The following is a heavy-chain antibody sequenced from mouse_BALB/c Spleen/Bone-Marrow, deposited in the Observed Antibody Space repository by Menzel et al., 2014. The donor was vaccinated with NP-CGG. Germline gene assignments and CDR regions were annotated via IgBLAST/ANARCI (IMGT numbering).Heavy chain of an antibody. J-gene: IGHJ2*01. CDR2: IYPGNSDT. CDR1: GYTFSNYW. V-gene: IGHV1-5*01. CDR3: TTLARSDFDY. D-gene: IGHD3-1*01. Sequence: VQLQQSGTVLARPGAAVKMSCKASGYTFSNYWMHWVRRRPGQGLGWIGTIYPGNSDTTYNQKFKGKAKLTAVTSTSTAYMELSSLTNEDSAVYYCTTLARSDFDYWGQGTTLTVSS.